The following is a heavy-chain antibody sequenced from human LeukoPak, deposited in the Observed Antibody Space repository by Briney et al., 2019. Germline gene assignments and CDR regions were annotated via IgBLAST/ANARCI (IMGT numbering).Heavy chain of an antibody. CDR3: ARGGVVVVAATSFDP. CDR1: GFTFSSCS. CDR2: ISSSSSTI. V-gene: IGHV3-48*01. D-gene: IGHD2-15*01. Sequence: GGSLRLSCAASGFTFSSCSMNWVRQAPGKGLEWVSYISSSSSTIYYADSVKGRFTISRDNAKNSLYLQMNSLRAEDTAVYYCARGGVVVVAATSFDPWGQGTLVTVSS. J-gene: IGHJ5*02.